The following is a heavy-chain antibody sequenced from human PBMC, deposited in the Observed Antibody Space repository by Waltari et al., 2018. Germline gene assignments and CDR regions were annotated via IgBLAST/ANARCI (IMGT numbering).Heavy chain of an antibody. Sequence: QVHLVESGGGVVQPGGSLRLSCAGSGFNFNDYGIHWVRQAPGKGLEWLAVVSFEETTQYCADSVKGRFTISRDKSMNTVYLEMNSLRPDDTAMYYCASVTGTGYWGQGTLVTVSS. D-gene: IGHD1-1*01. J-gene: IGHJ4*02. V-gene: IGHV3-30*03. CDR2: VSFEETTQ. CDR3: ASVTGTGY. CDR1: GFNFNDYG.